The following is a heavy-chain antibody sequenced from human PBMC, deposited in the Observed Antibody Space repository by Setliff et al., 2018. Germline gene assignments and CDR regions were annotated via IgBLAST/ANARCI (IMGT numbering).Heavy chain of an antibody. J-gene: IGHJ4*02. CDR1: GGSISSSSYY. CDR2: IYYSGST. V-gene: IGHV4-39*07. D-gene: IGHD3-3*01. CDR3: ARRATYYNFWSGYYDY. Sequence: PSETLSLTCTVSGGSISSSSYYWGWIRRPPGKGLEWIGSIYYSGSTYYNPSLKSRVTISVDTSKNQFSLKLSSVTAADTAVYYCARRATYYNFWSGYYDYWGQGTLVTVSS.